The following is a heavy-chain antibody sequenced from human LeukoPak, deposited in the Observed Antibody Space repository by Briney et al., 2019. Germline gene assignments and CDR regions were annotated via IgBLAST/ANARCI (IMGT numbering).Heavy chain of an antibody. CDR1: GYSFTSNW. V-gene: IGHV5-51*01. J-gene: IGHJ3*02. D-gene: IGHD2-15*01. CDR3: AKLLGTVVVVAATSGAFDI. Sequence: GESLKISCKGSGYSFTSNWIGWVRQMPGKGLEWMGIIYPGDSDTRYSPSFQGQVTISADKSISTAYLQWSSLEASDTAMYYCAKLLGTVVVVAATSGAFDIWGQGTMVTVSS. CDR2: IYPGDSDT.